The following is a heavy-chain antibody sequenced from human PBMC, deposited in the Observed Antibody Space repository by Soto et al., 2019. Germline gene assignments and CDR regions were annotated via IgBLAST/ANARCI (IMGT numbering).Heavy chain of an antibody. V-gene: IGHV4-34*01. CDR1: GGSFSGYS. CDR3: ARDKITGLFDY. J-gene: IGHJ4*02. Sequence: QVQLQQWGAGLLKPSETLSLTCAVYGGSFSGYSWTWIRQPPGTGLEWIGEINHSGSTNYNPSLKXXVTISVDTSNNQFSLKLTSVTAADTAVYYCARDKITGLFDYWGQGALVTVSS. CDR2: INHSGST. D-gene: IGHD2-8*02.